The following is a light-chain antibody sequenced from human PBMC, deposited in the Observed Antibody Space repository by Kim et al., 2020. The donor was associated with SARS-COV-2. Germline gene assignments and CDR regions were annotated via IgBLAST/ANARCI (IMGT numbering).Light chain of an antibody. CDR2: ATS. CDR3: QQRSDWPIT. Sequence: SPGERATLSCRASQSVNSYLAWYQQKPGQAPRLLIYATSNRATGIPARFSGSGSGTDFTLTISSLEPEDFAVYYCQQRSDWPITFGQGTRLDIK. CDR1: QSVNSY. J-gene: IGKJ5*01. V-gene: IGKV3-11*01.